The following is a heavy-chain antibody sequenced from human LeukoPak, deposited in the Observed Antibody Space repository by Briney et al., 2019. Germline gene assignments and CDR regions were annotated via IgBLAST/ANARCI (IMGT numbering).Heavy chain of an antibody. J-gene: IGHJ5*02. D-gene: IGHD2-2*02. CDR3: ARGYCSSTSCYRWLDP. CDR1: GGSISSYY. V-gene: IGHV4-59*01. CDR2: IYYSGST. Sequence: PSETLSLTCTVSGGSISSYYWSWIRQPPGKGLEWIGYIYYSGSTNYNPSLKSRVTISVDTSKNQFSLKLSSVTAADTAVYYCARGYCSSTSCYRWLDPWGQGTLVTVSS.